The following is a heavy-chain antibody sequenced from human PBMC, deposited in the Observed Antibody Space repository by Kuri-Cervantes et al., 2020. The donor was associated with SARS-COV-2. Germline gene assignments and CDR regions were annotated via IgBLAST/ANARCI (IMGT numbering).Heavy chain of an antibody. D-gene: IGHD6-13*01. CDR3: ASRRAGAAAGIWGWFDP. CDR2: ISSSSSTI. Sequence: GESLKISCAASGFTFSSYSMNWVRQAPGKGLGWVSYISSSSSTIYYADSVKGRFTISRDNAKNSLYLQMNSLRAEDTAVYYCASRRAGAAAGIWGWFDPWGQGTLVTVSS. CDR1: GFTFSSYS. V-gene: IGHV3-48*01. J-gene: IGHJ5*02.